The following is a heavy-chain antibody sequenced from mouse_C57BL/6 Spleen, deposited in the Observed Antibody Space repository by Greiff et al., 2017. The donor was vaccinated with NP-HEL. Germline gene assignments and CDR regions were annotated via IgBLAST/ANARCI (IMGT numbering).Heavy chain of an antibody. CDR3: ARSGDGNYFDY. Sequence: QVQLKQSGAELVKPGASVKLSCKAPGYTFTSYWMHWVKQRPGQGLEWIGMIHPNSGSTNYNEKFKSKATLTVDKSSSTAYMQLSSLTSEDSAVYYCARSGDGNYFDYWGQGTTLTVSS. CDR1: GYTFTSYW. D-gene: IGHD2-1*01. J-gene: IGHJ2*01. CDR2: IHPNSGST. V-gene: IGHV1-64*01.